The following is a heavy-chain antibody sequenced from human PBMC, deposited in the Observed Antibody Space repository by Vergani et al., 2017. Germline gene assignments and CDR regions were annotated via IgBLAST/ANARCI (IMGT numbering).Heavy chain of an antibody. CDR2: ISSSSSTI. Sequence: EVQLVESGGGLVQPGGSLRLSCAASGFTFSSYSMNWVRQAPGKGLEWVSYISSSSSTIYYADSVKGRFTISRDNAKNSLYLQMNSLRAEDTAVYYCARDHFLSGDYWGQGTLVTVSS. J-gene: IGHJ4*02. D-gene: IGHD3-3*02. V-gene: IGHV3-48*01. CDR1: GFTFSSYS. CDR3: ARDHFLSGDY.